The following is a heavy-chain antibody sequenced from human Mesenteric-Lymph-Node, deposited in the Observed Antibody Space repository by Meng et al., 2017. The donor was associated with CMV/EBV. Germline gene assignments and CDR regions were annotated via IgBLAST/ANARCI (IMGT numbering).Heavy chain of an antibody. J-gene: IGHJ6*02. Sequence: GGSLRLSCAASGFTFSSYDMHWVRQATGKGLEWVSAIGTAGDTYYPGSVKGRFTIPRENAKNSLYLQMNSLRAGDTAVYYCARARTSYYDILTGYRVSSYGMDVWGQGTTVTVSS. D-gene: IGHD3-9*01. CDR1: GFTFSSYD. V-gene: IGHV3-13*01. CDR3: ARARTSYYDILTGYRVSSYGMDV. CDR2: IGTAGDT.